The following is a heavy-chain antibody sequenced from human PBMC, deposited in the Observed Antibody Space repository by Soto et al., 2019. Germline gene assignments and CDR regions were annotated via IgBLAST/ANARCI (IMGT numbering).Heavy chain of an antibody. CDR2: INHSGST. Sequence: SETLSLTCAVYGGSFSGYYWSWIRQPPGKGLEWIGEINHSGSTNYNPSLKSRVTISVDTSKNQFSLKLSSVTAADTAVYYCARAASSRFDYCGQGTLVTVSS. V-gene: IGHV4-34*01. CDR3: ARAASSRFDY. CDR1: GGSFSGYY. D-gene: IGHD2-15*01. J-gene: IGHJ4*02.